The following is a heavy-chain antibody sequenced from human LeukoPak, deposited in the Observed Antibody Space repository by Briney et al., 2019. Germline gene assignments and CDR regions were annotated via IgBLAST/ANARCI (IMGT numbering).Heavy chain of an antibody. J-gene: IGHJ5*02. CDR3: ARALPTPLPAAMHNWFDP. D-gene: IGHD2-2*01. CDR2: IIPILGIA. V-gene: IGHV1-69*04. Sequence: ASVKVSCKASGGTFSSYAIGWVRQAPGQGLEWMGRIIPILGIANYAQKFQGRVTITADKSTSTAYMELSSLRSEDTAVYYCARALPTPLPAAMHNWFDPWGQGTLVTVSS. CDR1: GGTFSSYA.